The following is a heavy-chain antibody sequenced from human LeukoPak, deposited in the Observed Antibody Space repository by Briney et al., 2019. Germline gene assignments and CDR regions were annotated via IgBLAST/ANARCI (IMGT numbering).Heavy chain of an antibody. CDR3: ARVPGSGYPLHAFDI. Sequence: ASVKVSCTASGYTFTSYGISWVRHAPGQGLEWMGWISAYNGNTNYAQKLQGRVTMTTDTSTSTAYMELRSLRSDDTAVYYCARVPGSGYPLHAFDIWGQGTMVTVSS. V-gene: IGHV1-18*01. J-gene: IGHJ3*02. D-gene: IGHD3-3*01. CDR2: ISAYNGNT. CDR1: GYTFTSYG.